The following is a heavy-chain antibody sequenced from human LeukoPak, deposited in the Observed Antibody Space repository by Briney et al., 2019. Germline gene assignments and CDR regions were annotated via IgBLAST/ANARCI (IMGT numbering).Heavy chain of an antibody. V-gene: IGHV3-74*01. CDR3: ARVRYNRYSSGWYFDY. CDR1: GFTFSSYW. Sequence: GGSLRRSCAASGFTFSSYWMHWVRQAPGKGLVWVSRINSDGSSTSYADSVKGRFTISRDNAKNTLYLQMNSLRAEDTAVYYCARVRYNRYSSGWYFDYWGQGTLVAVSS. D-gene: IGHD6-19*01. J-gene: IGHJ4*02. CDR2: INSDGSST.